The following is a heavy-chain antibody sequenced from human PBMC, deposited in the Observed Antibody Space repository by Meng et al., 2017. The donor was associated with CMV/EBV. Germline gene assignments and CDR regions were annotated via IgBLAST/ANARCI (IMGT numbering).Heavy chain of an antibody. J-gene: IGHJ4*02. Sequence: GASLKISCQGSGSSFNTHWIAWVRQMPGKGLEWMGISNPGDSGTRYSPSFQGQVTISVDKSITTAYLQWTSLKTSDTAMYYCARRGSNWNYFESWGQGTLVTVSS. CDR3: ARRGSNWNYFES. V-gene: IGHV5-51*01. CDR1: GSSFNTHW. D-gene: IGHD1-1*01. CDR2: SNPGDSGT.